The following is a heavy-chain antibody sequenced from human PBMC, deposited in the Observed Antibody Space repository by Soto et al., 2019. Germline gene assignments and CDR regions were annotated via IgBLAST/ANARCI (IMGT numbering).Heavy chain of an antibody. CDR2: IRFDGSNI. D-gene: IGHD2-15*01. CDR1: GSIFRGYG. J-gene: IGHJ4*02. Sequence: QVLLVESGGGVVQPGRSLRLSCAASGSIFRGYGMHWVRQAPGKGLEWVAVIRFDGSNINYADFVMGRFTISRDNSKNTLYLEMNSLCVEDTAVYYCARDGVGATAFWWYLDYWGQGTLVTVSS. V-gene: IGHV3-33*01. CDR3: ARDGVGATAFWWYLDY.